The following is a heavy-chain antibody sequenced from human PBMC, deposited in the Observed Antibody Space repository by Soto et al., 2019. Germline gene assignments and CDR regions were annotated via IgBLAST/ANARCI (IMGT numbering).Heavy chain of an antibody. CDR2: ISSSSSYI. V-gene: IGHV3-21*01. Sequence: GGSLRLSCAASGFTFSSYSMNWVRQAPGKGLEWVSSISSSSSYIYYADSVKGRFTISRDNAKNSLYLQMNSLRAEDTAVYYCARELPAVKVKHFDYWGQGTLVTVSS. CDR3: ARELPAVKVKHFDY. D-gene: IGHD2-2*01. CDR1: GFTFSSYS. J-gene: IGHJ4*02.